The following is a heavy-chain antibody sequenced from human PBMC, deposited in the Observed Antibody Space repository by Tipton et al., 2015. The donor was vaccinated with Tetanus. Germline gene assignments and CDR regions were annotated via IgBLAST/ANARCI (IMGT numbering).Heavy chain of an antibody. V-gene: IGHV3-30*14. CDR1: GFTFSSYA. Sequence: SLRLSCAASGFTFSSYAMHWVRQAPGKGLEWVAVISYDGSNKYYADSVKGRFSISRDNSKNIVFLQMNALRVEDTAVYYCLGHGGYSSWGQGTLVTVSS. CDR3: LGHGGYSS. CDR2: ISYDGSNK. D-gene: IGHD5-12*01. J-gene: IGHJ5*02.